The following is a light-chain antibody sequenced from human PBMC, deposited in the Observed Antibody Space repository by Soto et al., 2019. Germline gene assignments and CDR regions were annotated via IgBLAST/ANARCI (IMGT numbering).Light chain of an antibody. CDR3: AAWDDRLMGV. CDR1: STNIGSSS. Sequence: QSVLTQPPSVSGTPGQTVTITCSGSSTNIGSSSVKWYQQFPGAAPKLLIYSNALRPSGIPNRFSGSKSGTSASLAISGLQPEDEADYYCAAWDDRLMGVFGPRTKVTVL. J-gene: IGLJ1*01. V-gene: IGLV1-44*01. CDR2: SNA.